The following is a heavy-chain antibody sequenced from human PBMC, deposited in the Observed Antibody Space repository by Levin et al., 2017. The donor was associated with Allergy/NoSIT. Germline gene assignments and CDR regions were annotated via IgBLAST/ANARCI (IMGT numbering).Heavy chain of an antibody. CDR3: ARGSAGYGIFDI. J-gene: IGHJ3*02. D-gene: IGHD5-18*01. CDR1: GFSLSNDW. V-gene: IGHV3-74*01. Sequence: GGSLRLSCIASGFSLSNDWVHWVRQAPGKGLVWVSRINSAGSTTNYADSVSGRFTISRDNAKNTLYLQMNSLKAEDTALYYCARGSAGYGIFDIWGQGTMVTVS. CDR2: INSAGSTT.